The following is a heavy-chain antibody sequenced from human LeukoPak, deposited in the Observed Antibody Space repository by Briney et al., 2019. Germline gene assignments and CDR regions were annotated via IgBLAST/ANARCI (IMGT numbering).Heavy chain of an antibody. D-gene: IGHD6-13*01. CDR3: ARDSSSSWYAFDY. CDR2: IYYSGST. V-gene: IGHV4-59*01. CDR1: GGSISSYY. J-gene: IGHJ4*02. Sequence: PSETLSLTCTVSGGSISSYYWSWIRQPPGKGLEWIGCIYYSGSTNYNPSLKSRVTISVDTSKNQFSLKLSSVTAADTAVYYCARDSSSSWYAFDYWGQGTLVTVSS.